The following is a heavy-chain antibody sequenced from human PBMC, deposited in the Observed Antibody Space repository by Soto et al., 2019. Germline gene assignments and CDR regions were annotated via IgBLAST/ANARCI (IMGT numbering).Heavy chain of an antibody. CDR2: INHSGST. CDR1: GGSCGGYC. V-gene: IGHV4-34*01. J-gene: IGHJ4*02. CDR3: ARGVPAARTPFDY. D-gene: IGHD2-2*01. Sequence: SETLSLSCAVDGGSCGGYCGSWIRQPPGKGLEWIGEINHSGSTNYNPSLKSRVTISVGTSKNQFSLKLSSVTAADTAVYYCARGVPAARTPFDYWGQGTLVTVSS.